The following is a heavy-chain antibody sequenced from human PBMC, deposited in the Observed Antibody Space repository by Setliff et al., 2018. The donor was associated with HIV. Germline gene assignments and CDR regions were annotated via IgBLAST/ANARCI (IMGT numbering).Heavy chain of an antibody. CDR1: GYTFNGYG. J-gene: IGHJ4*02. CDR3: ARESRDIVATSPLDY. D-gene: IGHD5-12*01. Sequence: RASVKVSCKASGYTFNGYGMHWVRQAPGERFEWMGWINGDNGDTKDSEKFQGRVTITRDTSASTAYMELSSLRSEDTAVYYCARESRDIVATSPLDYWGQGTLVTVSS. V-gene: IGHV1-3*01. CDR2: INGDNGDT.